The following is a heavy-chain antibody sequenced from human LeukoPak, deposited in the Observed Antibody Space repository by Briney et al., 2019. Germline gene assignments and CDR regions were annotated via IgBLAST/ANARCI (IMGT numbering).Heavy chain of an antibody. CDR1: GGSISSGGYY. Sequence: SETLSLTCTVSGGSISSGGYYWSWIRQHPGKGLEWIGYIYYSGSTYYNPSLKSRVTISVDTSKNQFSLKLSSVTAADTAVYYCARAPARDYYDSSGYFYWFDPWGQGTLVTVSS. CDR2: IYYSGST. J-gene: IGHJ5*02. V-gene: IGHV4-31*03. CDR3: ARAPARDYYDSSGYFYWFDP. D-gene: IGHD3-22*01.